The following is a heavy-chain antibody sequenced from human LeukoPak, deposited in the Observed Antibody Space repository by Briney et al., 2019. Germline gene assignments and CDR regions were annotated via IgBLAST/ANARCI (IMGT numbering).Heavy chain of an antibody. D-gene: IGHD6-19*01. J-gene: IGHJ5*02. CDR1: GFTFSNYA. CDR3: ARTQQWLATGGWYWFDP. Sequence: PGGSLRLSCAASGFTFSNYAIHWVRQAPGKGLEFVSSISSNGGSTYYGNSVKGRFTISRDNSKNTVYLQMGSLRAEDMAVYYCARTQQWLATGGWYWFDPWGQGTLVTVSS. CDR2: ISSNGGST. V-gene: IGHV3-64*01.